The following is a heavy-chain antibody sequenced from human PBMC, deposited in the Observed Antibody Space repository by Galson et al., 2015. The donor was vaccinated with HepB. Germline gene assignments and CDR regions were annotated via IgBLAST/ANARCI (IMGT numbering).Heavy chain of an antibody. D-gene: IGHD2-2*01. CDR2: ISGGADAT. CDR3: AKYPLSSRRGVFDL. CDR1: GFTFSSYA. J-gene: IGHJ4*02. Sequence: SLRLSCAASGFTFSSYAMSWVRQAPGKGLEWVSTISGGADATYYADSVKGRFTISRDNSKNTLYLQMDGLRAEDTAVFFCAKYPLSSRRGVFDLWGQGTLVPVSS. V-gene: IGHV3-23*01.